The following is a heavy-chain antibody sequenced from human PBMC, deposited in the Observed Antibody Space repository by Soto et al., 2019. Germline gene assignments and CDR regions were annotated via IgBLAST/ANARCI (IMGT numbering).Heavy chain of an antibody. CDR1: TFTFSNFW. V-gene: IGHV3-7*02. D-gene: IGHD3-16*01. CDR2: INRDEAEK. CDR3: ASLYHFGPDS. Sequence: EVQEVESGGGLVQPGGSLRLSCTVSTFTFSNFWVGWIRQAPGKGLEWVAKINRDEAEKYYVDSVKGRFTISRDNAKNSLYLQVNGLRAEDTAMYYFASLYHFGPDSWGQGTLVIVSS. J-gene: IGHJ4*02.